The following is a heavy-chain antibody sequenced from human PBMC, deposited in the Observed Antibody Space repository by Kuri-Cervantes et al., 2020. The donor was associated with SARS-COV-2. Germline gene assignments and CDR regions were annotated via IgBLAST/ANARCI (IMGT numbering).Heavy chain of an antibody. D-gene: IGHD6-25*01. V-gene: IGHV4-4*07. CDR1: GGTISSYY. CDR3: ARERYSSGSAFDI. Sequence: CTVSGGTISSYYWRWIRQPAGKGLEWIGRIYTSGSTNYNPSLKSRVTMSVDTSKNQFSLKLSSVTAADTAVYYCARERYSSGSAFDIWGQGTTVTVSS. J-gene: IGHJ3*02. CDR2: IYTSGST.